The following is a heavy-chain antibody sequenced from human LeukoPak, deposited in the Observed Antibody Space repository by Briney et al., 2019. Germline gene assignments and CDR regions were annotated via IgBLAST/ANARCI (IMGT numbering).Heavy chain of an antibody. V-gene: IGHV3-23*01. D-gene: IGHD6-19*01. CDR3: AKCSRIGYTSGWCNWFDP. J-gene: IGHJ5*02. Sequence: GGSLRLSCAVSGLTFSSDAMNCVRQSPGKGLEWVSSVRGSGGDTFYADSVKGRFTISRDNSQNILYLQMDSLRAEDTAIYYCAKCSRIGYTSGWCNWFDPWGQGTLVTVSS. CDR1: GLTFSSDA. CDR2: VRGSGGDT.